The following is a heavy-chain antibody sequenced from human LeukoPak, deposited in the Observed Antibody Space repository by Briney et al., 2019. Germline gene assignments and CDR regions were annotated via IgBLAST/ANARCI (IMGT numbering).Heavy chain of an antibody. CDR2: ISAYNGNT. J-gene: IGHJ4*02. Sequence: GASVKVSCKASGYTFTSYGISWVRQAPGQGLEWMGWISAYNGNTNYPQKLQDRVTMTTDTSTSTVYMELRSLRSDDTAVYYCARDWGTAAAEKIDYWGQGPLVTVSS. V-gene: IGHV1-18*04. CDR1: GYTFTSYG. D-gene: IGHD6-13*01. CDR3: ARDWGTAAAEKIDY.